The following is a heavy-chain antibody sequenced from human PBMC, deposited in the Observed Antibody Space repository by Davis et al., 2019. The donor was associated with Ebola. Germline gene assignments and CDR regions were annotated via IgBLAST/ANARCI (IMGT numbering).Heavy chain of an antibody. CDR2: IYTGDSDT. Sequence: KVSCKGSGYSFTSYWISWVRQMPGKGLEWMGIIYTGDSDTRYSPSFRGQVTISADKSIKTAFPQWSSLKASDTALYYCASLRRTITGMDDGFDMWGQGTMVTVSS. V-gene: IGHV5-51*01. D-gene: IGHD2-8*02. CDR1: GYSFTSYW. J-gene: IGHJ3*02. CDR3: ASLRRTITGMDDGFDM.